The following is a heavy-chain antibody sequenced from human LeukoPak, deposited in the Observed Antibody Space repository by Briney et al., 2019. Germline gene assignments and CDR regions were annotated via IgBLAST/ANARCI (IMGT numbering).Heavy chain of an antibody. CDR1: GFTFSSYA. D-gene: IGHD3-10*01. CDR2: ISGSGGST. V-gene: IGHV3-23*01. J-gene: IGHJ3*02. CDR3: AKDLRGSGSYRVLGAFDI. Sequence: GGSLRLSCAASGFTFSSYAMSWVRQAPGKGLEWVSAISGSGGSTYYADSVKGRFTISRDNSKNTLYLQMNSLRAEDTAVYYCAKDLRGSGSYRVLGAFDIWGQGTMVTVSS.